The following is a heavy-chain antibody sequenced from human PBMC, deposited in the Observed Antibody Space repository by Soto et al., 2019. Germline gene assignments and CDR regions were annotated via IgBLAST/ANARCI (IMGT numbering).Heavy chain of an antibody. Sequence: EVQLAESGGGLAQPGGSLRLSCAASGFTLSGYAMDWVRQAPGKGLEYVSGISSNGVGTYYANSVQGRFTISRDNSKNTVSLQMGSLRPEDMAVYYCARCARPYFYYMDVWGKGTTVTVSS. J-gene: IGHJ6*03. CDR1: GFTLSGYA. D-gene: IGHD6-6*01. CDR2: ISSNGVGT. V-gene: IGHV3-64*01. CDR3: ARCARPYFYYMDV.